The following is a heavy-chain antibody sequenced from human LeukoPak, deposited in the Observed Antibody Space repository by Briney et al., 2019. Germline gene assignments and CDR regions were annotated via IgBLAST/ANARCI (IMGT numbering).Heavy chain of an antibody. V-gene: IGHV3-30*18. Sequence: GGSLRLSCAASGFTFSSYGMHWVRQAPGKGLEWVAVISYDGSNKYYADSVKGRFTISRDNSKNTLYLQMNSLRAEDTAVHYCAKDSALGPADYWGQGTLVTVSS. D-gene: IGHD7-27*01. J-gene: IGHJ4*02. CDR2: ISYDGSNK. CDR1: GFTFSSYG. CDR3: AKDSALGPADY.